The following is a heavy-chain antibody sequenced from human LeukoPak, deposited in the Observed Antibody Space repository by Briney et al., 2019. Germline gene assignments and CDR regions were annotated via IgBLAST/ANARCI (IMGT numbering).Heavy chain of an antibody. J-gene: IGHJ4*02. D-gene: IGHD1-7*01. CDR1: GYTFTGYY. CDR3: ARDEPELRVLDY. V-gene: IGHV1-2*02. CDR2: INPNSGGT. Sequence: ASVKVSCKASGYTFTGYYMHWVRQAPGQGLEWMGWINPNSGGTNYAQKFQGRVTMTRDTSISTAYMELSRLRSDDTAVYYCARDEPELRVLDYWGQGTLVTVSS.